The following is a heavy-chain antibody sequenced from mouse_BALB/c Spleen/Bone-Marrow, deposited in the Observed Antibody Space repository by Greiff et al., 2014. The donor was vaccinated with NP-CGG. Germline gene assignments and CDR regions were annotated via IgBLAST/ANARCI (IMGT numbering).Heavy chain of an antibody. Sequence: VQMQQSGPELVRPGASEKMSCKASGYTFTNYVIPWVKQKPGQGLEWIGYINPYNDGTRYNDNIKGKATLTSGKSSSTAYMEFSSLPSEDSAVYYCARGGYYGTSLYWYFDVWGAGTTVTVSS. D-gene: IGHD1-1*01. CDR1: GYTFTNYV. CDR2: INPYNDGT. J-gene: IGHJ1*01. CDR3: ARGGYYGTSLYWYFDV. V-gene: IGHV1-14*01.